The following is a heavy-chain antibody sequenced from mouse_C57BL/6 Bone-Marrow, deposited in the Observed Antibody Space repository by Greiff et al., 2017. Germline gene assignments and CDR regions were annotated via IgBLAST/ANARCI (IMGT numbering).Heavy chain of an antibody. J-gene: IGHJ2*01. CDR3: ARRIVRGGFDY. CDR2: INPYNGGT. Sequence: EVQLQQSGPVLVKPGASVKMSCKASGYTFTDYYMNCVKQSHGKSLEWIGVINPYNGGTSYNQKFKGKATLTVDKSSSTAYMELNSLTSEDSAVYYCARRIVRGGFDYWGQGTTLTVSS. V-gene: IGHV1-19*01. D-gene: IGHD2-14*01. CDR1: GYTFTDYY.